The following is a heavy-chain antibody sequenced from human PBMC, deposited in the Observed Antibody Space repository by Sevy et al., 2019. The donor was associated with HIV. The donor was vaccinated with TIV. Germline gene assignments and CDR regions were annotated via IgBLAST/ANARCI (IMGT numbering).Heavy chain of an antibody. Sequence: GSLRLSCAASGSTFSSYGMHWVRQAPGKGLEWVAVISYDGSNKYYADSVKGRFTISRDNSKNTLYLQMNSLRAEDTAVYYCAKDRVIEYSSSWDFDYWGQGTLVTVSS. J-gene: IGHJ4*02. D-gene: IGHD6-6*01. V-gene: IGHV3-30*18. CDR2: ISYDGSNK. CDR3: AKDRVIEYSSSWDFDY. CDR1: GSTFSSYG.